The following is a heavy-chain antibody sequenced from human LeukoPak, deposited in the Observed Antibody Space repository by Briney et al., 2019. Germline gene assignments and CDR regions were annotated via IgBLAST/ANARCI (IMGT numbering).Heavy chain of an antibody. CDR3: AKDSLHGSGSYWTGLYYYYGMDV. CDR2: ISGSGGST. J-gene: IGHJ6*02. V-gene: IGHV3-23*01. CDR1: GFTFSSYA. D-gene: IGHD3-10*01. Sequence: GGSLRLSCAASGFTFSSYAMSWVRRAPGKGLEWVSAISGSGGSTYYADSVKGRFTISRDNSKNTLYLQMNSLRAEDTAVYYCAKDSLHGSGSYWTGLYYYYGMDVWGQGTTVTVSS.